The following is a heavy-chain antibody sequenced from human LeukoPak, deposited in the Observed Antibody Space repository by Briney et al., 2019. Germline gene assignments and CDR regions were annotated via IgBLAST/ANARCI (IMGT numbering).Heavy chain of an antibody. J-gene: IGHJ4*02. V-gene: IGHV3-23*01. D-gene: IGHD3-10*01. Sequence: GGSLRLSCAASGFTFSSYAMSWVRQAPGKGLEWVSAISGSGGSTYYADSVKGRFTISRDNSKNTLYLQMNSLRAEDTAVYYCAKVPTYYYGSGSFGGPDYWGQGTLVTVSS. CDR3: AKVPTYYYGSGSFGGPDY. CDR1: GFTFSSYA. CDR2: ISGSGGST.